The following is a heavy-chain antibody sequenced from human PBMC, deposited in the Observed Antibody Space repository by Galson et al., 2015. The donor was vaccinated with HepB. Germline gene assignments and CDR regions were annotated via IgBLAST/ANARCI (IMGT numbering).Heavy chain of an antibody. CDR3: AKVGATVTILNWYFDL. D-gene: IGHD4-17*01. Sequence: SLRLSCAASGFTFSSYGMHWVRQAPGKGLEWVAFIRYDGSNKYYADSVKGRFTISRDNSKNTLYLQMNSLRAEDTAVYYCAKVGATVTILNWYFDLWGRGTLVTVSS. J-gene: IGHJ2*01. V-gene: IGHV3-30*02. CDR2: IRYDGSNK. CDR1: GFTFSSYG.